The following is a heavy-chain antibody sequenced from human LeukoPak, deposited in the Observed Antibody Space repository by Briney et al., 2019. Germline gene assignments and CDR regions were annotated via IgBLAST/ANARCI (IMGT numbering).Heavy chain of an antibody. Sequence: MPSETLSLTCSVSGYTISSGYYWGWIRQPPGKGLEWIGSIYQSGSNYYNPSLKSRVTISVDTSKNQFSLKLSSVIAADTAVYYCARELYCSGGSCHWRDAFDIWGQGTKVTVSS. CDR2: IYQSGSN. CDR1: GYTISSGYY. CDR3: ARELYCSGGSCHWRDAFDI. J-gene: IGHJ3*02. D-gene: IGHD2-15*01. V-gene: IGHV4-38-2*02.